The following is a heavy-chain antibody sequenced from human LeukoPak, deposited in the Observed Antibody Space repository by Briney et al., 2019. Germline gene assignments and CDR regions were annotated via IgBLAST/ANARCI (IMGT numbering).Heavy chain of an antibody. D-gene: IGHD1-1*01. CDR1: GYTFTSYD. J-gene: IGHJ4*02. CDR2: MNPNSGNT. Sequence: ASVKVSCKASGYTFTSYDINWVRQATGQGLEWMGWMNPNSGNTGYAQKFQGRVTMTRNTSISTAYMELSSLRSEVTAVYYCARGRSPRSGTRRNFDYWGQGTLVTVSS. CDR3: ARGRSPRSGTRRNFDY. V-gene: IGHV1-8*01.